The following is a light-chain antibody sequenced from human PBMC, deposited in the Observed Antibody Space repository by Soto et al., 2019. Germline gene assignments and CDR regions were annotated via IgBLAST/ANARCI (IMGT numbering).Light chain of an antibody. Sequence: DIQMTQSPSTLSASVGDRVTITCRASQSITDWLAWYQQKPGKAPKLLIYKASSFESGVPSRFSGGGSGTEFTLAISSLQPDDFASYYCQHYITYPYTFGQGTKLEIK. V-gene: IGKV1-5*03. CDR3: QHYITYPYT. CDR1: QSITDW. CDR2: KAS. J-gene: IGKJ2*01.